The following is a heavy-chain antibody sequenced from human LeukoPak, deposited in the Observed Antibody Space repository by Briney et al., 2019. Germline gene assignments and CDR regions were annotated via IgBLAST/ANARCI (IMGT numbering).Heavy chain of an antibody. CDR3: ATQLLSQNWFDP. V-gene: IGHV1-2*02. J-gene: IGHJ5*02. CDR2: INPNSGGT. CDR1: GYTFTGYY. Sequence: ASVKVPCKASGYTFTGYYMHWVRQAPGQGLEWMGWINPNSGGTNYAQKFQGRVTMTRDTSISTAYMELSRLRSDDTAVYYCATQLLSQNWFDPWGQGTLVTVSS. D-gene: IGHD2-2*01.